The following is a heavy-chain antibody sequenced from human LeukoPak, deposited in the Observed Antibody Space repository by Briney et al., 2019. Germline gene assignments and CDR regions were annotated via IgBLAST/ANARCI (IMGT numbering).Heavy chain of an antibody. J-gene: IGHJ4*02. CDR1: GLTLSSYA. V-gene: IGHV3-23*01. D-gene: IGHD2-2*01. Sequence: GGPWSLSFEALGLTLSSYALTWVGKAPGKGLKWVSAISGSGGSTYYADSVKGRFTISRDNSKNTLYLQMNSLRAEDTAVYYCAKRGTTSPHFEYWGQGTLVTVSS. CDR2: ISGSGGST. CDR3: AKRGTTSPHFEY.